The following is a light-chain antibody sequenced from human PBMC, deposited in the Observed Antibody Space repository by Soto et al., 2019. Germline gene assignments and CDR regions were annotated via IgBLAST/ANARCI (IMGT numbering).Light chain of an antibody. CDR2: GVS. V-gene: IGLV2-14*01. CDR1: GSDVGGYNY. Sequence: QSALTQPASVYGSPGQSIAISCTGSGSDVGGYNYVSWYQQHPGKAPKLIIYGVSHRPSGVSPRFSASRSAYTASLTISGLQPEDEADYYCSSFTSSYFYVFGPGTKLTVL. CDR3: SSFTSSYFYV. J-gene: IGLJ1*01.